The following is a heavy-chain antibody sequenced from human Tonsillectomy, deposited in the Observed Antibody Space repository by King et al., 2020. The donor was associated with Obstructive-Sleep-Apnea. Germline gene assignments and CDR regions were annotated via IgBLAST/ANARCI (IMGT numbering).Heavy chain of an antibody. Sequence: QLQESGPGLVKPSETLSLTCSVSGDSISSRNYYWGWVRQPPGKGLAWIGHINYSGTTSYSPSLKSRVTISVDTSKNQFSLDLRSVTAADTAVYYCARHGANVLRYKIDYWGQGTPVTVSS. V-gene: IGHV4-39*01. CDR3: ARHGANVLRYKIDY. CDR2: INYSGTT. D-gene: IGHD3-9*01. CDR1: GDSISSRNYY. J-gene: IGHJ4*02.